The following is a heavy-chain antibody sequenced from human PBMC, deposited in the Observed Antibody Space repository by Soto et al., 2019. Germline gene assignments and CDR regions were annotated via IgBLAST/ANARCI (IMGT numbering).Heavy chain of an antibody. D-gene: IGHD6-19*01. CDR3: ARDPPDYVDYLSKAVAGTDYFDY. V-gene: IGHV3-48*02. CDR2: ISSSSSNI. J-gene: IGHJ4*02. CDR1: GFTFSSYS. Sequence: EVQLVESGGGLVQPGGSLRLSCAASGFTFSSYSMNWVRQAPGKGLEWVSYISSSSSNIYYADSVKGRFTISRDNAKNSLYLQMNSLRDEDTAVYYCARDPPDYVDYLSKAVAGTDYFDYWGQGTLVTVSS.